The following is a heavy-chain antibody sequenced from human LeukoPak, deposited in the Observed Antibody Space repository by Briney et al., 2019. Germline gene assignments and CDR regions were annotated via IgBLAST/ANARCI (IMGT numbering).Heavy chain of an antibody. Sequence: SETLSLTCTVSGGSISSYYWSWIRQPPGKGLEWIGYIYYSGSTYYNPSLKSRVTISVDTSKNQFSLKLSSVTAADTAVYYCARAMITFGGVIAIFNFWGQGTLVTVSS. V-gene: IGHV4-59*06. CDR1: GGSISSYY. D-gene: IGHD3-16*02. CDR2: IYYSGST. CDR3: ARAMITFGGVIAIFNF. J-gene: IGHJ4*02.